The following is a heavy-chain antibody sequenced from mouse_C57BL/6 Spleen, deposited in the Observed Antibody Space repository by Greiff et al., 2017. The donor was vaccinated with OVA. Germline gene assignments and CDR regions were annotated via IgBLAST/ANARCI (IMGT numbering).Heavy chain of an antibody. J-gene: IGHJ3*01. V-gene: IGHV5-6*01. CDR3: ARHYYGSSKEAWFAY. Sequence: EVKLMESGGDLVKPGGSLKLSCAASGFTFSSYGMSWVRQTPDKRLEWVATISSGGSYTYYPDSVKGRFTISRDNAKNTLYLQMSSLKSEDTAMYYCARHYYGSSKEAWFAYWGQGTLVTVSA. D-gene: IGHD1-1*01. CDR2: ISSGGSYT. CDR1: GFTFSSYG.